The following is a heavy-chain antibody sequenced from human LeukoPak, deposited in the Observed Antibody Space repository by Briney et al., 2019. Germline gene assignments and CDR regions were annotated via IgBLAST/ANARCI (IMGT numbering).Heavy chain of an antibody. Sequence: PGGSLRLSCAASGFTFNTYVMHWVRQAPGKGLEWVAVIWYDGNSKYYADSVKGRFTISRDNLKDTLYLQMNSLRAEDTAVYYCARDGRGSYYDSSGYLDCWGQGTLVTASS. J-gene: IGHJ4*02. CDR3: ARDGRGSYYDSSGYLDC. D-gene: IGHD3-22*01. CDR2: IWYDGNSK. CDR1: GFTFNTYV. V-gene: IGHV3-33*01.